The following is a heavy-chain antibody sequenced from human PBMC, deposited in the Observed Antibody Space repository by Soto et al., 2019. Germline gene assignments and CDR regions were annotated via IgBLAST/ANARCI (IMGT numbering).Heavy chain of an antibody. Sequence: QLVQSGVEMKNPGASVKVSCKASGYTFTSYGISWVRQAPGQGLEWMGWISGFNDDTNHAQKFQGRVTVTKDTSTGTAYMELRSLKSDDTAMYYGARSGSYYPARNWFGPWGQGTLVIVSS. CDR2: ISGFNDDT. CDR3: ARSGSYYPARNWFGP. J-gene: IGHJ5*02. CDR1: GYTFTSYG. D-gene: IGHD3-10*01. V-gene: IGHV1-18*01.